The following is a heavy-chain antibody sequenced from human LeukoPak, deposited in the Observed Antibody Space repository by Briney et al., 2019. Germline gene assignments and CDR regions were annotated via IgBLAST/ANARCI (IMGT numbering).Heavy chain of an antibody. CDR3: ARAPYYYDSSGPLSAAFDI. CDR1: GFTFSSYS. D-gene: IGHD3-22*01. J-gene: IGHJ3*02. CDR2: ISSSSSTI. V-gene: IGHV3-48*01. Sequence: WGSLRLSCAASGFTFSSYSMNWVRQAPGKGLEWVSYISSSSSTIYYADSVKGRFTISRDNAKNSLYLQMNSLRAEDTAVYYCARAPYYYDSSGPLSAAFDIWGQGTMVTDSS.